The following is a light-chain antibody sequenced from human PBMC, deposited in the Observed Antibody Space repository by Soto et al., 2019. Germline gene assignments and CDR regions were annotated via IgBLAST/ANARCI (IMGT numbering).Light chain of an antibody. CDR3: AAWDDSLNGPA. V-gene: IGLV1-44*01. CDR1: SSNIGSNY. Sequence: QTVVTQPPSASGTPGQRVTISCSGSSSNIGSNYVYWYRQLSGTAPQILIYDTSQRATGVPDRFSGSRSGTSASLVISGLQTEDEADYHCAAWDDSLNGPAFGGGTKLTVL. J-gene: IGLJ2*01. CDR2: DTS.